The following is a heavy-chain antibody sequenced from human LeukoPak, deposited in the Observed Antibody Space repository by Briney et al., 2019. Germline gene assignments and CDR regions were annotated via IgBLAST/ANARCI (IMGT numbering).Heavy chain of an antibody. CDR2: IKQDGSER. D-gene: IGHD4-23*01. Sequence: PGGSLRLSCAASGFTFSSYWMSWVRQAPGKGLEWVANIKQDGSERYYVDSVKGQFTISRDNAKNSLYLQMNSLRAEDTAVYYCARGLSIYGGNGGGFDYWGQGTLVTVSS. CDR3: ARGLSIYGGNGGGFDY. CDR1: GFTFSSYW. V-gene: IGHV3-7*01. J-gene: IGHJ4*02.